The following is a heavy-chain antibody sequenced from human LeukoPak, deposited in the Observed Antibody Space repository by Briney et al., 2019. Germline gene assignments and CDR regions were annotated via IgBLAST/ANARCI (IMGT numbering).Heavy chain of an antibody. CDR1: GGTFSSYA. D-gene: IGHD3-9*01. CDR2: IIPILGIA. Sequence: SVKVSCKASGGTFSSYAISWVRQAPGQGLEWMGRIIPILGIANYAQKFQGRVTITADKSTSTAYMELSSLRSEDTAVYYCARGLRYFDWFGDAFDIWGQGTMVTVSS. J-gene: IGHJ3*02. V-gene: IGHV1-69*04. CDR3: ARGLRYFDWFGDAFDI.